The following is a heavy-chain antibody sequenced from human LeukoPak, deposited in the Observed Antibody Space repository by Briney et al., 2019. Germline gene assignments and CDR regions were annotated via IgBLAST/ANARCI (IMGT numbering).Heavy chain of an antibody. V-gene: IGHV3-72*01. CDR3: TRNMGI. CDR1: GFTFSRYG. D-gene: IGHD2/OR15-2a*01. J-gene: IGHJ3*02. Sequence: PGGSLRLSCAASGFTFSRYGMHWVRQAPGKGLEWVGRIRNKVNSYTTEYAASVKGRFTISRDESKNSLYLQMNSLKTEDTAVYYCTRNMGIWGQGTMVTVSS. CDR2: IRNKVNSYTT.